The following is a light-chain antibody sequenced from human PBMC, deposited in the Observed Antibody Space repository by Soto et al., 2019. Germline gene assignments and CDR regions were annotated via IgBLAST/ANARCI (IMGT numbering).Light chain of an antibody. CDR3: QQRHSYPIT. V-gene: IGKV1-9*01. Sequence: DIQLTQSPSFLSASIGDRVSITCRASQGISNFLAWYQQKPGEAPKLMIHTASTLQTGVPSRFSGSGSGTEFTFTISSLQSEDFATYYCQQRHSYPITFGQGTRLEIK. J-gene: IGKJ5*01. CDR2: TAS. CDR1: QGISNF.